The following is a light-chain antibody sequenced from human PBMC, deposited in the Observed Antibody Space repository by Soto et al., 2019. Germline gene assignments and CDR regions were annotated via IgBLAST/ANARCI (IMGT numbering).Light chain of an antibody. V-gene: IGLV1-47*02. CDR1: TSNIGSNL. CDR3: AAWDDSLSAWV. Sequence: QSVLAQPPSASGTPGQRVTISCSGSTSNIGSNLASWYQQLPGTAPKLLIYNDNQRPSVVPDRFSGSKSGTSASLAISGLRSEDEADYYCAAWDDSLSAWVFGGGTKLTVL. J-gene: IGLJ3*02. CDR2: NDN.